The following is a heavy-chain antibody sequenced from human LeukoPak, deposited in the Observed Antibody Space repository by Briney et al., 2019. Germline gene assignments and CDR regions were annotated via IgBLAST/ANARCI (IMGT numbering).Heavy chain of an antibody. CDR2: MNPNSGNT. Sequence: ASVKVSCKASGGTFSSYAINWVRQATGQGLEWMGWMNPNSGNTGYAQKFQGRVTITRNTSISTAYMELSSLRSEDTAVYYCARGWGEPSEMDVWGKGTTVTVSS. V-gene: IGHV1-8*03. D-gene: IGHD7-27*01. CDR1: GGTFSSYA. J-gene: IGHJ6*04. CDR3: ARGWGEPSEMDV.